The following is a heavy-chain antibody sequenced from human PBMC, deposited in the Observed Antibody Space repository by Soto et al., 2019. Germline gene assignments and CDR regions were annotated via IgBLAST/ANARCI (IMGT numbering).Heavy chain of an antibody. D-gene: IGHD3-10*01. CDR3: AREGLVSSALY. J-gene: IGHJ4*02. V-gene: IGHV4-61*01. CDR1: GGSVSSASYY. CDR2: MYSNGIT. Sequence: QVQLQESGPGLVKPSETLSLSCTVSGGSVSSASYYWSWIRQPPGKGLEWIGYMYSNGITNYNPSLKNRVTLSVDPSQTQFYRKLTSVTGADTAGYYCAREGLVSSALYWGQGNLGTGSS.